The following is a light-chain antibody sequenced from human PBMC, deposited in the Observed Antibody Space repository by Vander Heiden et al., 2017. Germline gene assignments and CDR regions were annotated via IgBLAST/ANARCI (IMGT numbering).Light chain of an antibody. Sequence: IVMQQSPATLSVSPGERATLSCRARQSISNNLAWYQQKPGQAPSLLIYDASTRATGIPARFSGSGSGTEFTLTISSLQSEDFAVYYCQQYNNWPPWTFGQGTKVEIK. CDR3: QQYNNWPPWT. CDR2: DAS. V-gene: IGKV3-15*01. J-gene: IGKJ1*01. CDR1: QSISNN.